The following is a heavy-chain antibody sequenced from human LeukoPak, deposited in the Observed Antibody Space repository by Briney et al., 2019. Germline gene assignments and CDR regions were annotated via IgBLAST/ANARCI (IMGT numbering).Heavy chain of an antibody. D-gene: IGHD6-6*01. CDR3: ATVMGSSPSTAYFAY. V-gene: IGHV3-23*01. CDR2: ISNDGGHM. J-gene: IGHJ4*02. CDR1: GFIFSSYA. Sequence: GGSLRVSCGGSGFIFSSYAINWVRQTPGKGLEWPSAISNDGGHMYYTDSVKGRFTTSRDNSRNTVYLQMNGLRVEDTAVYYCATVMGSSPSTAYFAYWGQGTLVTVSS.